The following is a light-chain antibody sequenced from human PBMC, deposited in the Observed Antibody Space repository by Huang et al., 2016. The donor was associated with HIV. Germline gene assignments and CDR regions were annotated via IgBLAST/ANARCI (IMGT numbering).Light chain of an antibody. CDR3: QQYSNWPPWT. J-gene: IGKJ1*01. CDR2: DAS. Sequence: TQSPDTLSVSPGERAILSCRASQSITVNLAWDQQRPGQPPRLLIYDASTRATGIPARFSGWGSGTEFTLFINGVQSEDCALYYCQQYSNWPPWTFGQGTTVDI. CDR1: QSITVN. V-gene: IGKV3-15*01.